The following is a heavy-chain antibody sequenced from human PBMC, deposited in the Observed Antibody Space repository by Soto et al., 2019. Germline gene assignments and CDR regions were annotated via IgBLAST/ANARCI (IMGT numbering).Heavy chain of an antibody. CDR1: GYTFTSYD. J-gene: IGHJ6*03. V-gene: IGHV1-8*01. CDR3: ARGVLEDCSGGSCYRYYYYYYMDV. D-gene: IGHD2-15*01. CDR2: MNPNSGNT. Sequence: QVQLVQSGAEVKKPGASVKVSCKASGYTFTSYDINWVRQATGQGLEWMGWMNPNSGNTGYAQKFQGRVTMTRNTSISTAYMELSSLRSEDTAVYYCARGVLEDCSGGSCYRYYYYYYMDVWGKGTTVTVSS.